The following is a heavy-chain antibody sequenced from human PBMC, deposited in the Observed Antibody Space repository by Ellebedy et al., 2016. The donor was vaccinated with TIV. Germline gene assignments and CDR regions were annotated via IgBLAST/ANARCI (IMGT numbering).Heavy chain of an antibody. Sequence: SVKVSCXASGGTFSSYVFSWVRQAPGQGLEWMGRIIPILGTPNYAQNFQGRVTITADKSTSTVYMELSNLRFDDTAIYYCARVDQWQGFDPWGHGTLVSV. CDR1: GGTFSSYV. J-gene: IGHJ5*02. V-gene: IGHV1-69*04. CDR2: IIPILGTP. CDR3: ARVDQWQGFDP. D-gene: IGHD6-19*01.